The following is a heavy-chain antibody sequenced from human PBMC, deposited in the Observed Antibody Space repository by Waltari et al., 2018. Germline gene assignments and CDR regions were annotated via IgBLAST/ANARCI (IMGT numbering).Heavy chain of an antibody. CDR3: ATYYYDSSGYYYFDY. CDR1: GGTFSSYA. J-gene: IGHJ4*02. CDR2: IIPILGIA. V-gene: IGHV1-69*04. D-gene: IGHD3-22*01. Sequence: QVQLVQSGAEVKKPGSSVKVSCKASGGTFSSYAISWVRQAPGQGLEWMGRIIPILGIANYAQKFQGRVTITADKSTSTAYMGLSSLRSEDTAMYYCATYYYDSSGYYYFDYWGQGTLVTVSS.